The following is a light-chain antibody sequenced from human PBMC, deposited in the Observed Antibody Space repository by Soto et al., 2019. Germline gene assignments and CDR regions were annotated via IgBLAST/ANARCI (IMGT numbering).Light chain of an antibody. J-gene: IGLJ1*01. CDR3: QSYDSTLSARDV. CDR1: STNIGAGYG. Sequence: QSVLTQPPSVSGAPGQRVSISCTGSSTNIGAGYGMHWYQQRPGTAPKLLIVGNTIRPPGVPDRFSASTSGTSASLAITGLQAEDEGDYYCQSYDSTLSARDVFGTGTKVTVL. V-gene: IGLV1-40*01. CDR2: GNT.